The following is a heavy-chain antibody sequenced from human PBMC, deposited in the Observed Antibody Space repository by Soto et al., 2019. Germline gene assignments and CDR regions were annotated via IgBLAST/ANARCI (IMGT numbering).Heavy chain of an antibody. D-gene: IGHD3-9*01. V-gene: IGHV4-59*01. J-gene: IGHJ5*02. CDR2: VYYSGST. CDR1: CVSLSNYY. CDR3: VRDSLLTRFDP. Sequence: LSLICTVSCVSLSNYYWTWVRQPPGKGLEWIGYVYYSGSTNYNPSLESRVTISIDASKNQFSLKMKSVTAADTAVYYCVRDSLLTRFDPWGQGALVTVSS.